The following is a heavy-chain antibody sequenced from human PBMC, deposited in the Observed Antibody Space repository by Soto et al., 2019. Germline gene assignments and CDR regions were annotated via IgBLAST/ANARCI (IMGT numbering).Heavy chain of an antibody. CDR3: ASYRGTGTLDY. Sequence: SETLSLTCTVSGGSISSGGYYWSWIRQPPGKGLEWIGYIYYRGSTNYNPSLKSRVTISVDTSKNQFSLKLSSVTAADTAMYYCASYRGTGTLDYWGQGTPVTVSS. J-gene: IGHJ4*02. CDR2: IYYRGST. D-gene: IGHD1-1*01. CDR1: GGSISSGGYY. V-gene: IGHV4-61*08.